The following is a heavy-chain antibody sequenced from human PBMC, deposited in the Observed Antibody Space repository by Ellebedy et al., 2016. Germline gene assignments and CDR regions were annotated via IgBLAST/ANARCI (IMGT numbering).Heavy chain of an antibody. CDR2: IDWEDDK. V-gene: IGHV2-70*01. Sequence: SGPTLVXPTQTLTLTCTFSGFSLRTSGMCVSWIRQPPGKALEWLALIDWEDDKKYSMSLRTRLTISQDTSKNQVVLRMINMDPVDTASYYCARMRSSDPYYFDYWGRGITVTASS. CDR3: ARMRSSDPYYFDY. D-gene: IGHD2-21*02. CDR1: GFSLRTSGMC. J-gene: IGHJ4*02.